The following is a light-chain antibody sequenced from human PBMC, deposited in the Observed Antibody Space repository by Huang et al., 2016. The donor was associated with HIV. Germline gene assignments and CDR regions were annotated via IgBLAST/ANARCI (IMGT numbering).Light chain of an antibody. J-gene: IGKJ5*01. Sequence: DIQMTQSPSSLSAYVGDRVTITCRASQDIRSSLAWYQQKPGKAPKLLLFAASRLESGVPSRCSGSGSGTDYTLTISSLQPEEFATYYCQQYYTTPRDTFGQGTRLAIK. CDR1: QDIRSS. CDR3: QQYYTTPRDT. V-gene: IGKV1-NL1*01. CDR2: AAS.